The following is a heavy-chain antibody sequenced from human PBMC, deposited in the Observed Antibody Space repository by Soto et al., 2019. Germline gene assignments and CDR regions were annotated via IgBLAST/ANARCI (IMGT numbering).Heavy chain of an antibody. CDR3: AREIAVAGKRSVVFDM. Sequence: GGSLRLSCAASGFTFGSYWMYWVRQAPGKGLVWVSRINTDGGSTSYADSVKGRFTISRDNAKNTLYLQMNSLRAEDTAVYYCAREIAVAGKRSVVFDMGAQGTM. J-gene: IGHJ3*02. V-gene: IGHV3-74*01. D-gene: IGHD6-19*01. CDR2: INTDGGST. CDR1: GFTFGSYW.